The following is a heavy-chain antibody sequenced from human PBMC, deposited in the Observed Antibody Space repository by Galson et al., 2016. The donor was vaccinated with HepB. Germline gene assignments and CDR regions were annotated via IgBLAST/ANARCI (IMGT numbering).Heavy chain of an antibody. Sequence: SLRLSCAASGFTFSSYGIHWVRQAPGKGLEWVAVILYDGSNKYYVDSVKGRFNISRDNSKNTLYLQMESLRPEDTAVYYYARAGGQYFYYMDVWGKGTTVTVSS. CDR2: ILYDGSNK. V-gene: IGHV3-30*03. CDR1: GFTFSSYG. CDR3: ARAGGQYFYYMDV. D-gene: IGHD6-25*01. J-gene: IGHJ6*03.